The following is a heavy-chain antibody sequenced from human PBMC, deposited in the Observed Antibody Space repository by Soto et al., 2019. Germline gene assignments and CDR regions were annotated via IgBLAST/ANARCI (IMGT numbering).Heavy chain of an antibody. Sequence: SETLSLTCTVSGGSISSGGYYWSWIRQHPGKGLEWIGYIYYSGSTYYNPSLKSRVTISVDTSKNQFSLKLSSVTAAATAVYYCASAVRVDGCGPFDYWGRGTLVTVSS. J-gene: IGHJ4*02. CDR3: ASAVRVDGCGPFDY. V-gene: IGHV4-31*03. CDR1: GGSISSGGYY. D-gene: IGHD2-21*01. CDR2: IYYSGST.